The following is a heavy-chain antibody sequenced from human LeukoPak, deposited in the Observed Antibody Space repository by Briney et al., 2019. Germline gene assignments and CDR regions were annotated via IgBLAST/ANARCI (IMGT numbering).Heavy chain of an antibody. Sequence: GGSLRLSCAASGFTFSDFYMSWVRQAPGKGLEWVAVIWYDGSNKYYADSVKGRFTISRDNSKNTLYLQMNSLRAEDTAVYYCAKGHSSSWYNWFDPWGQGTLVTVSS. CDR3: AKGHSSSWYNWFDP. CDR1: GFTFSDFY. CDR2: IWYDGSNK. V-gene: IGHV3-33*06. J-gene: IGHJ5*02. D-gene: IGHD6-13*01.